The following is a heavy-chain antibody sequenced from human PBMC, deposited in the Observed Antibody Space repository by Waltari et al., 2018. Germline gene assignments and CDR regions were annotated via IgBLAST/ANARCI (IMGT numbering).Heavy chain of an antibody. V-gene: IGHV4-30-4*08. CDR1: GGSISSGDYY. CDR2: IYYSGST. J-gene: IGHJ6*03. CDR3: ARVRGLTATKGGGYYYMDV. Sequence: QVQLQESGPGLVKPSQTLSLTCTVSGGSISSGDYYWSWIRQPPGKGLEWIGYIYYSGSTYYNPARKGRVTISVDTSKNQFSLKLSSVTTADTAVYYCARVRGLTATKGGGYYYMDVWGKGTTVTVSS. D-gene: IGHD4-17*01.